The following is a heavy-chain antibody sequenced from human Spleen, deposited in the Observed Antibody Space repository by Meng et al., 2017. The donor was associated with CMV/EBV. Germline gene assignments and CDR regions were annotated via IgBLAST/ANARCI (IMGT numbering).Heavy chain of an antibody. Sequence: ASVKVSCKASGYTFTSYSMHWVRQAPGQGLEWLGWINPSGRTTGYAQRFQGRLTMTREMSTSAVYMELSSLRSEDTAVYYCARAAVLATDPTANRYYGMDVWGPGTTVTVSS. J-gene: IGHJ6*02. CDR1: GYTFTSYS. V-gene: IGHV1-46*01. D-gene: IGHD2-2*01. CDR2: INPSGRTT. CDR3: ARAAVLATDPTANRYYGMDV.